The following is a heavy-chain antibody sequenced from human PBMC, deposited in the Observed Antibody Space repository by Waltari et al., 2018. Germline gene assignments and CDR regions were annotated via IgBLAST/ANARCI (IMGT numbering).Heavy chain of an antibody. V-gene: IGHV3-33*01. J-gene: IGHJ4*02. CDR2: VWYDGSTR. Sequence: QVQLVESGGGVVQPGRSLTLSCTTSGFTFRGYAMHWVRQTPDKGLEWVAVVWYDGSTRFYADSVKGRFTVSKDNSKSALFLQMNNLRVEDTAIYYCARDGFNSGPNYFDSWGQGTLVTVSS. CDR1: GFTFRGYA. CDR3: ARDGFNSGPNYFDS. D-gene: IGHD6-19*01.